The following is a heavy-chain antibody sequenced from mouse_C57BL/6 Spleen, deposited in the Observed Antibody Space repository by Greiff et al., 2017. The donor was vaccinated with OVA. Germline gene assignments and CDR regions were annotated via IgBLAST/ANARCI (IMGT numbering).Heavy chain of an antibody. CDR1: GYTFTSYW. D-gene: IGHD2-5*01. CDR2: IDPSDSET. J-gene: IGHJ4*01. Sequence: QVQLQQPGAELVRPGSSVKLSCKASGYTFTSYWMHWVKQRPIQGLEWIGNIDPSDSETHYNQKFKDKATLTVDKSSSTAYMQLSSLTSEDSAVYYCAREGYSNTYYAMDYGGQGTSVTVSS. V-gene: IGHV1-52*01. CDR3: AREGYSNTYYAMDY.